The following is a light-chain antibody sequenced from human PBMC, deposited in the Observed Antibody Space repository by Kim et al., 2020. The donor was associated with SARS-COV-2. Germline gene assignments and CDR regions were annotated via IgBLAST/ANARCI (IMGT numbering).Light chain of an antibody. J-gene: IGKJ5*01. Sequence: DIQMTQSPSSLSASVGDSVTITCRASQSVGTYLNWYQHKPGKAPNLLIYSASTLQSGVPSRFSGGGSGTEFTLTISSLQREDFATYNCQQTYSSLTVTFGQGTRMEIK. V-gene: IGKV1-39*01. CDR2: SAS. CDR1: QSVGTY. CDR3: QQTYSSLTVT.